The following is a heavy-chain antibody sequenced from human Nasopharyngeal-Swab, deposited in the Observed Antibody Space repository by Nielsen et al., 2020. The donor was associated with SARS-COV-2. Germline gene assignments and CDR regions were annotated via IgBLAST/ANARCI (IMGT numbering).Heavy chain of an antibody. J-gene: IGHJ4*02. D-gene: IGHD1-26*01. Sequence: WIRQPPGKGLEWVGRTRKRGNTYATEYAASVKGRFTISRVDSRNSLYLHMSGLTTEDTAAYYCSRWEGGAYFDYWGQGTLVTVSS. V-gene: IGHV3-72*01. CDR2: TRKRGNTYAT. CDR3: SRWEGGAYFDY.